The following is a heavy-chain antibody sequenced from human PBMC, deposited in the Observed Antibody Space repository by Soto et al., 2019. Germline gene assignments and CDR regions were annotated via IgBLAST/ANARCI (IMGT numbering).Heavy chain of an antibody. V-gene: IGHV2-5*02. J-gene: IGHJ4*02. Sequence: QITLKESGPTVVKPTQTLTLTCTFSGFSLSTSGVNVGWIRQPPGKTLEWLALIYWDDDKRYSPSLQSRLTLTTDTSKTQVVLTMTNMAPVDTATYYCVHRAYWGQGTLVTVSS. CDR1: GFSLSTSGVN. CDR2: IYWDDDK. CDR3: VHRAY.